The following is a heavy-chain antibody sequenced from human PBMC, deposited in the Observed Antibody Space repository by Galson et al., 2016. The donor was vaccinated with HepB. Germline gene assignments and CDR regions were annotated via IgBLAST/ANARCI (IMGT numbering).Heavy chain of an antibody. J-gene: IGHJ3*02. Sequence: SLRLSCAASGFTFRSYGMHWVRQAPGTGLEWVAIIWYDGRNDSYADSVKGRFTISRDNSQHTVYLEMNSLGAEDTTMYYCARDDGDEPGYHDAFDIWGQGTMVTVSS. D-gene: IGHD3-9*01. CDR3: ARDDGDEPGYHDAFDI. CDR2: IWYDGRND. V-gene: IGHV3-33*01. CDR1: GFTFRSYG.